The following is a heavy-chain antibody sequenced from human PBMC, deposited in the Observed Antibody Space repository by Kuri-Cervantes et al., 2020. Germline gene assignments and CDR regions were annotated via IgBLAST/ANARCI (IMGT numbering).Heavy chain of an antibody. CDR2: ISGSGGST. J-gene: IGHJ4*02. V-gene: IGHV3-23*01. CDR1: EFSLSSYT. CDR3: AKDTGGFLEWLLDY. D-gene: IGHD3-3*01. Sequence: GGSLRLSCVASEFSLSSYTMNWVRQAPGKGLEWVSGISGSGGSTYYADSVKGRFTISRDNSKNTLYLQMNSLRAEDTAVYYCAKDTGGFLEWLLDYWGQGTLVTVSS.